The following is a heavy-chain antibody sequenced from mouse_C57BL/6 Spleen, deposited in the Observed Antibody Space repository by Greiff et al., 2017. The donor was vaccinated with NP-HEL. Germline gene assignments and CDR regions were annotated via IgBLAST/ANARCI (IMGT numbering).Heavy chain of an antibody. CDR3: ARDYYYGSSYYAMDY. V-gene: IGHV5-4*01. CDR2: ISDGGSYT. Sequence: EVQLVESGGGLVKPGGSLKLSCAASGFTFSSYAMSWVRQTPEKRLEWVATISDGGSYTYYPDNVKGRSTFSRDNAKNNLYLQMSHLKSEETAMYYCARDYYYGSSYYAMDYWGQGTSVTVSS. D-gene: IGHD1-1*01. CDR1: GFTFSSYA. J-gene: IGHJ4*01.